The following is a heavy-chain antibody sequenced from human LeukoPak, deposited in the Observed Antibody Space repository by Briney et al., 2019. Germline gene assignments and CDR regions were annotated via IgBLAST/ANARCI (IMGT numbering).Heavy chain of an antibody. J-gene: IGHJ4*02. CDR3: ARGTTEGDY. V-gene: IGHV1-2*06. CDR1: GYIFTESY. CDR2: INPNRGGT. D-gene: IGHD1-1*01. Sequence: ASVKASCKASGYIFTESYIHWVRQAPGQGLEWMGRINPNRGGTNYAQNFQGRVTMTRDTSITTAYMEVTRLTSDDTAVYYCARGTTEGDYWGQGTLVTVSS.